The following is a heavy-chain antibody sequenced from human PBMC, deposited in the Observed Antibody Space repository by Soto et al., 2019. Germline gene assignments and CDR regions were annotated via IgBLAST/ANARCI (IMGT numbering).Heavy chain of an antibody. CDR2: ISYDGSDQ. CDR1: TFTFSDFG. Sequence: QVQVEELGGGVVQPGRSLRLSCAGSTFTFSDFGFHWVRQAPGKGLEWVAMISYDGSDQSYGDYVQGRFTIYRDDSNNAVYLQMNRLRAEDTAMYYCAKSTYWKGGSCFPQYWGPGAQVTVSS. J-gene: IGHJ4*02. V-gene: IGHV3-30*18. D-gene: IGHD2-15*01. CDR3: AKSTYWKGGSCFPQY.